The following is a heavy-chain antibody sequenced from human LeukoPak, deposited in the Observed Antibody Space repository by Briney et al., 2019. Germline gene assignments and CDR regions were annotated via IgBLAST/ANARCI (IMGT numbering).Heavy chain of an antibody. D-gene: IGHD3-22*01. CDR2: ISGSGGSA. V-gene: IGHV3-23*01. CDR3: AKRGVVIRVILVGFHKEAYYFDS. J-gene: IGHJ4*02. Sequence: GGSLRLSCAVSGITLSNYGMSRVRQAPGKGPEWVAGISGSGGSAYYADAVKGRITISRDNPKNTLYLQMNSLRVEDTAVYFCAKRGVVIRVILVGFHKEAYYFDSWGQEAMVTVSS. CDR1: GITLSNYG.